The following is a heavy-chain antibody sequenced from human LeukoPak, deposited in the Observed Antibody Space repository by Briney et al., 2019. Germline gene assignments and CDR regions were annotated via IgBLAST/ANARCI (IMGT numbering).Heavy chain of an antibody. V-gene: IGHV1-69*13. CDR3: ARDLGYSSGWYGDMDV. Sequence: SVKVSCKASGGTFSSYAISWMRQAPGQGLEWMGGIIPIFGTANYAQKFQGRVTITADESTSTAYMELSSLRSEDTAVYYCARDLGYSSGWYGDMDVWGQGTTVTVSS. D-gene: IGHD6-19*01. CDR1: GGTFSSYA. J-gene: IGHJ6*02. CDR2: IIPIFGTA.